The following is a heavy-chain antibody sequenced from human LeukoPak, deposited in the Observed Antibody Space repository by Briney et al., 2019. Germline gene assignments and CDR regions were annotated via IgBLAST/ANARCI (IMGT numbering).Heavy chain of an antibody. V-gene: IGHV4-31*03. CDR1: GGSISSGGYY. CDR3: ARGRDCSSTSCRGNVDY. D-gene: IGHD2-2*01. J-gene: IGHJ4*02. Sequence: SETLSLTSTVSGGSISSGGYYWRWIRQHPGEGLGWIGYIYYRENTYYNQSLKSRVTISVDTSKNQFSLKLSSVTAADTAVYYCARGRDCSSTSCRGNVDYWGQGTLVTVSS. CDR2: IYYRENT.